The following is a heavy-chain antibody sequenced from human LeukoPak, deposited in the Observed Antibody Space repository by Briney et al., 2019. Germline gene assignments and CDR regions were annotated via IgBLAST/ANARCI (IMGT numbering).Heavy chain of an antibody. CDR3: ARGQDSSGYYDWFDP. V-gene: IGHV1-69*05. J-gene: IGHJ5*02. CDR1: GGTFSSYA. D-gene: IGHD3-22*01. Sequence: SVKVSCKASGGTFSSYAIRWVRHAPGQGLEWMGRIIPIFDTANYAQKFQGRVTITTDESTSTAYMELSSLRSEDTAVYYCARGQDSSGYYDWFDPWGQGTLVTVSS. CDR2: IIPIFDTA.